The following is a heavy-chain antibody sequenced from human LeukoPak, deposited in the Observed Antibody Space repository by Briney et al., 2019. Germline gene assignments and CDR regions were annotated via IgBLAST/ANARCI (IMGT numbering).Heavy chain of an antibody. CDR3: ARESPPPMTTVTNYFDY. Sequence: SVTVSCKASGGTFSSYAISWVRQAPGQGLAWMGRIIPIFGTPNHPQKFQGRVTITTDESTSTGYVELSSLRSEDTAVYYCARESPPPMTTVTNYFDYWGQGTLVTVSS. D-gene: IGHD4-17*01. J-gene: IGHJ4*02. CDR1: GGTFSSYA. CDR2: IIPIFGTP. V-gene: IGHV1-69*05.